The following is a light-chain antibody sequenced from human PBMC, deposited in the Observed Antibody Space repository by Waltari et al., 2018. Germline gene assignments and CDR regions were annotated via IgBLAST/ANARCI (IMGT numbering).Light chain of an antibody. CDR3: AAWDDSLSGQV. Sequence: QSVLTQPPSASGTPGQRVTISCSGSSSNIGSNYVYWYQQRPGTAPKPLIYRNNQRPSGVPDRFSGSKSGTSASLAISGLRSEDEADYYCAAWDDSLSGQVFGGGTKLTVL. J-gene: IGLJ2*01. CDR1: SSNIGSNY. CDR2: RNN. V-gene: IGLV1-47*01.